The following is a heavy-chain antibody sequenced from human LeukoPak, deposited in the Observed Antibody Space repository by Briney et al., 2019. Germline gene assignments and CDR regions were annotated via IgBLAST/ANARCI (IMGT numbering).Heavy chain of an antibody. CDR1: GYTFTSYG. Sequence: ASVKVSCKASGYTFTSYGISWVRQAPGQGLEWMGWISAYNGNTNYAQKLQGRVTMTTDTSTSTAYMELSSLKSDDTAVYYCARSGYCSSTGCHTGDYWGQGTLVTVSS. CDR2: ISAYNGNT. V-gene: IGHV1-18*01. D-gene: IGHD2-2*02. J-gene: IGHJ4*02. CDR3: ARSGYCSSTGCHTGDY.